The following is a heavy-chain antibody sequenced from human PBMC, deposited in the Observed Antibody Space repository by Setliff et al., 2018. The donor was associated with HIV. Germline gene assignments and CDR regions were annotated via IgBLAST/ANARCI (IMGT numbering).Heavy chain of an antibody. D-gene: IGHD5-18*01. V-gene: IGHV4-31*03. CDR3: AREGKTALVTKYFDY. CDR2: IDYSGSA. CDR1: SGSISSGTYY. J-gene: IGHJ4*01. Sequence: LSLPCTVSSGSISSGTYYWSWIRQYPGKGLEWIGYIDYSGSAFYNPSLKSRITISRDTSKNQFSLKMNSVTAADTAVYYCAREGKTALVTKYFDYWGHGKLVTVSS.